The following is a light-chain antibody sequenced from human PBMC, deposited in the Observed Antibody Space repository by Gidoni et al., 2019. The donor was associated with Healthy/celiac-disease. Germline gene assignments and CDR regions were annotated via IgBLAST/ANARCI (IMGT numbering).Light chain of an antibody. V-gene: IGKV1D-8*01. CDR1: QGSSSY. Sequence: VIWLTQSPSLLSASTGDRLTLSCRMSQGSSSYLAWYQQKPGNAPELLSYAASTLQSGVPSRFSGSGSGTDFTLTISCLQSEDFATYYCQQYYSFPWTFGQGTKVEIK. CDR3: QQYYSFPWT. J-gene: IGKJ1*01. CDR2: AAS.